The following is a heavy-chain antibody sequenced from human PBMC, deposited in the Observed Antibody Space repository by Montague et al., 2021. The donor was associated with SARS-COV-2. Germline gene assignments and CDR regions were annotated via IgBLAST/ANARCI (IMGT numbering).Heavy chain of an antibody. Sequence: SETLSLTCTVAGDSISSTVYYWGWMRQPPGKRLDWIGTIYHTGITHYXPSLKSRVTLSVDTSKNQLSLNVTSVTAADTAVYFCVRVAWFGELSLADYWGQGTLVAVSS. D-gene: IGHD3-10*01. J-gene: IGHJ4*02. V-gene: IGHV4-39*07. CDR3: VRVAWFGELSLADY. CDR1: GDSISSTVYY. CDR2: IYHTGIT.